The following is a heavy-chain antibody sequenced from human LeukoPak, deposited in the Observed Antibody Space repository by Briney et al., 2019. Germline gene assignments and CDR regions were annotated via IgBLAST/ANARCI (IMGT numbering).Heavy chain of an antibody. V-gene: IGHV4-34*01. CDR3: ARGTGRLYGSINFYYYYYMDV. D-gene: IGHD3-3*02. J-gene: IGHJ6*03. Sequence: PSETLSLTCAVYGGSFSGYYWSWIRQPPGKGLEWIGEINHSGSTNYNPSLKSRVTISVDTSKNQFSLKLSSVTAADTAVYYCARGTGRLYGSINFYYYYYMDVWGKGTTVTISS. CDR2: INHSGST. CDR1: GGSFSGYY.